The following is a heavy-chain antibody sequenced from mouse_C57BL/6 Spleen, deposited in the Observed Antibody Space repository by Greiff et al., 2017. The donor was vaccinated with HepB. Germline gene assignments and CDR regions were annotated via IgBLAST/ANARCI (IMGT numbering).Heavy chain of an antibody. CDR3: ARGVDGSAWFAY. Sequence: DVKLVESGPGLVKPSQSLSLTCSVTGYSITSGYYWNWIRQFPGNKLEWMGYISYDGSNNYNPSLKNRISITRDTSKNQFFLKLNSVTTEDTATYYCARGVDGSAWFAYWGQGTLVTVSA. CDR2: ISYDGSN. CDR1: GYSITSGYY. J-gene: IGHJ3*01. D-gene: IGHD1-1*01. V-gene: IGHV3-6*01.